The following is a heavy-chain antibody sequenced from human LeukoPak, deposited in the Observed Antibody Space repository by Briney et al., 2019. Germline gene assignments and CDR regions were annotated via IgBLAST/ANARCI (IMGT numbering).Heavy chain of an antibody. V-gene: IGHV3-11*04. D-gene: IGHD3-16*02. J-gene: IGHJ4*02. Sequence: GGSLRVSCAASGFTFSDYYMSWIRQAPGKGLEWVSYISSSGSTIYYADSVKGRFTISRDNAKNSLYLQMNSLRAEDTAVYYCARARGPFLSTFGGVIVPDYWGQGTLVTVSS. CDR3: ARARGPFLSTFGGVIVPDY. CDR1: GFTFSDYY. CDR2: ISSSGSTI.